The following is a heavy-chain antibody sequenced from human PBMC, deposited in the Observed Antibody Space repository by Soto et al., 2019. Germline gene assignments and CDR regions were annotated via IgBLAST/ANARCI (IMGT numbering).Heavy chain of an antibody. J-gene: IGHJ4*02. CDR2: IKQDGSEK. CDR3: ARDRGVVPAALGVFDY. V-gene: IGHV3-7*01. D-gene: IGHD2-2*01. CDR1: GFTFSSYW. Sequence: GSLRLSCAASGFTFSSYWMSWVRQAPGKGLEWVANIKQDGSEKYYVDSVKGRFTISRDNAKNSLYLQMNSLRAEDTAVYYCARDRGVVPAALGVFDYWGQGTLVTVSS.